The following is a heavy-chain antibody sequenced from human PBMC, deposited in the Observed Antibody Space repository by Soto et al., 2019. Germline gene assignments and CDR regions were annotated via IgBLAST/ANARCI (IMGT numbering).Heavy chain of an antibody. Sequence: GASVKVSCKASGYTFTSYGISWVRQAPGQGLEWMGWISAYNGNTNYAQKLQGRVTMTTDTSTSTAYMELRSLRSDDTAVYYCARLISEYSGHETYYFDYWGQGTLVTVSS. J-gene: IGHJ4*02. CDR2: ISAYNGNT. V-gene: IGHV1-18*01. CDR3: ARLISEYSGHETYYFDY. CDR1: GYTFTSYG. D-gene: IGHD5-12*01.